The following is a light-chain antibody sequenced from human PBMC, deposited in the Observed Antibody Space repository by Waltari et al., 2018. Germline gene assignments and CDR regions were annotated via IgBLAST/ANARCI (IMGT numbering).Light chain of an antibody. V-gene: IGLV2-11*01. CDR3: CSYVGSRNYV. CDR1: SSAAGGYDF. Sequence: QSALPQPRPVSGSPGQSLTISCPGTSSAAGGYDFAPWYQLYPGKAPKLMIYGVTKRPSGVPDRFSGSKSGDTASLTISGLQDEDEADYYCCSYVGSRNYVFGTGTKVTVL. CDR2: GVT. J-gene: IGLJ1*01.